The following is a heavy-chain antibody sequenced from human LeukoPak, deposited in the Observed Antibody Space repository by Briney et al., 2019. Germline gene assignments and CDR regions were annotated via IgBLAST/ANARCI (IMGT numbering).Heavy chain of an antibody. J-gene: IGHJ3*02. CDR2: ISYDGSNK. Sequence: GSLRLSCAASGFTFNYYLMHWVCQAPGKGLEWVAVISYDGSNKYYADSVKGRFTISRDNSKNTLYLQMNSLRAEDTAVYYCARVNLVGATLDAFDIWGQGTMVTVSS. V-gene: IGHV3-30-3*01. D-gene: IGHD1-26*01. CDR3: ARVNLVGATLDAFDI. CDR1: GFTFNYYL.